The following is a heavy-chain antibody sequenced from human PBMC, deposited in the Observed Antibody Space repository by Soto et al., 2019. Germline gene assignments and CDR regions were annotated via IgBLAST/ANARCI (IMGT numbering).Heavy chain of an antibody. CDR2: ISWNSGSI. V-gene: IGHV3-9*01. D-gene: IGHD6-19*01. J-gene: IGHJ6*02. CDR3: AKDFGGSGSYRVADYYYGMAV. CDR1: GFTVADYA. Sequence: DVQLVESGGGLVQPGRSLRLSCAASGFTVADYAMHWVRQAPGKGLEWVSGISWNSGSIGYADSVKGRFTISRDNAKNSLDLQMKNLRAEDTALYYCAKDFGGSGSYRVADYYYGMAVWGLGTTVTVSS.